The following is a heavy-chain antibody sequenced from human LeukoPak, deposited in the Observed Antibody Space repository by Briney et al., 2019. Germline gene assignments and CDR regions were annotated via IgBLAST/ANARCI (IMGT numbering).Heavy chain of an antibody. V-gene: IGHV3-7*01. J-gene: IGHJ4*02. CDR1: GFTFSNYW. CDR2: IKEGGSEK. CDR3: ARQGDDY. Sequence: GGSLRLSCVASGFTFSNYWMSWVRQAPGKGLECVANIKEGGSEKYYVDSVKGRFTISRDNAKNSLYLQMNSLRAEDTAVYYCARQGDDYWGQGTLVTVSS. D-gene: IGHD3-16*01.